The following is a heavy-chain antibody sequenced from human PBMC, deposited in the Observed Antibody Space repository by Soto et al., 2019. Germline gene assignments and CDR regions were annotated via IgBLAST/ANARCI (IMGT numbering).Heavy chain of an antibody. CDR2: IYYSGST. CDR1: GGSISSGGYY. D-gene: IGHD5-12*01. CDR3: ARDEMATKGTDY. Sequence: LSLTCTVSGGSISSGGYYWSWIRQHPGKGLEWIGYIYYSGSTYYNPSLKSRVTISVDTSKNQFSLKLSSVTAADTAVYYCARDEMATKGTDYWGQGTLVTVSS. V-gene: IGHV4-31*03. J-gene: IGHJ4*02.